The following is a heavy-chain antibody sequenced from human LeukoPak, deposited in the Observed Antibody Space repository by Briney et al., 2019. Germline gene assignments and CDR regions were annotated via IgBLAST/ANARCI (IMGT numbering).Heavy chain of an antibody. CDR3: VKDLSGDCHSGAFDI. D-gene: IGHD2-21*02. J-gene: IGHJ3*02. Sequence: PGGSLRLSCSASGFTFSRHAMHWVRQAPGKGLEYVSGIRSNGGSTYYADSVKGRFTISRDNSKNTLYLQMSSLRVEDTAVYYCVKDLSGDCHSGAFDIWGQGTMVTVSS. CDR2: IRSNGGST. V-gene: IGHV3-64D*06. CDR1: GFTFSRHA.